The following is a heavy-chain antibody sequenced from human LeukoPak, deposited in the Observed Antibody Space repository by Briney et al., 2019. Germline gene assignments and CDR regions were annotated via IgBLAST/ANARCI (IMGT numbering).Heavy chain of an antibody. CDR2: IRYDGSNK. J-gene: IGHJ3*02. Sequence: QPGGSLRLSCAASGFTFSSYGMHWVRQAPGKGLEWVAFIRYDGSNKYYADSVKGRFIISRDNSKNTLSLQMNSLTADDTAVYYCVRGPRYYDDSGFHYGVFDIWGQGTLVTVSS. V-gene: IGHV3-30*02. CDR1: GFTFSSYG. CDR3: VRGPRYYDDSGFHYGVFDI. D-gene: IGHD3-22*01.